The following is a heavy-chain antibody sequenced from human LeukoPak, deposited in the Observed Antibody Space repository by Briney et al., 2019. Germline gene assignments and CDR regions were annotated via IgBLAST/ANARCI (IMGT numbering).Heavy chain of an antibody. CDR2: ISSSSSYI. J-gene: IGHJ4*02. Sequence: GGSLRLSCAASGFTFSSYSMNWVRQAPGKGLEWVSSISSSSSYIYYADSVKGRFTISRDNAKNSLYLQMNSLRAEDTAVYYCARDPIRYGSGSYVDYWGQGTLVTVSS. V-gene: IGHV3-21*01. CDR1: GFTFSSYS. CDR3: ARDPIRYGSGSYVDY. D-gene: IGHD3-10*01.